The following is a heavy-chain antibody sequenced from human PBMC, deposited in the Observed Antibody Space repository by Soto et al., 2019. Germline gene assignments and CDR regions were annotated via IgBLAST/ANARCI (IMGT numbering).Heavy chain of an antibody. CDR1: GGSISSGGYY. V-gene: IGHV4-31*03. Sequence: KTSETLSLTCTVSGGSISSGGYYWSWIRQHPGKGLEWIGYIYYSGSTYYNPSLKSRVTISVDTSKNQFSLKLSSVTAADTAVYYCARSLIDPYYFDYWGQGTLVTVSS. CDR3: ARSLIDPYYFDY. CDR2: IYYSGST. J-gene: IGHJ4*02.